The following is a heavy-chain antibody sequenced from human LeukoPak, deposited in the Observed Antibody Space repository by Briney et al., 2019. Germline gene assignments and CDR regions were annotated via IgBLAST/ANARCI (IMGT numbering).Heavy chain of an antibody. CDR3: ASPSKMASVEHAFDI. Sequence: SETLSLTCTVSGVSISSGGYYWGWIRQPPGKGLEWIGSIYYGGSTYYKPSLKSRVTISLDTSKNQFSLKLSSVTAADTAVYYCASPSKMASVEHAFDIWGQGTMVTVSS. J-gene: IGHJ3*02. CDR2: IYYGGST. CDR1: GVSISSGGYY. V-gene: IGHV4-39*01. D-gene: IGHD5-24*01.